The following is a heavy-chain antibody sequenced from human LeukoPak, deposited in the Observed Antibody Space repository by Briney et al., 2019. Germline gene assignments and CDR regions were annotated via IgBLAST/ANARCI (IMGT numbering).Heavy chain of an antibody. CDR3: ARAGYSSSWYVRGGYYYYGMDV. CDR2: ICYSGST. CDR1: GGSISSGGYY. D-gene: IGHD6-13*01. Sequence: SQTLSLTCTVSGGSISSGGYYWSWIRQHPGKGLEWIGYICYSGSTYYNPSLKSRVTISVDTSKNQFSLKLSSVTAADTAVYYCARAGYSSSWYVRGGYYYYGMDVWGQGTTVTVSS. V-gene: IGHV4-31*03. J-gene: IGHJ6*02.